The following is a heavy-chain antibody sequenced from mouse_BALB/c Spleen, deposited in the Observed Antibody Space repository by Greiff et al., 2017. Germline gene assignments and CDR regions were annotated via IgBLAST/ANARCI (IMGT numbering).Heavy chain of an antibody. CDR3: TRENYSGVYFDY. V-gene: IGHV1-69*02. Sequence: VQLQQPGAELVRPGASVKLSCKASGYTFTSYWINWVKQRPGQGLEWIGNIYPSDSYTNYNQKFKDKATLTVDKSSSTAYMQLSSPTSEDSAVYYCTRENYSGVYFDYWGQGTTLTVSS. D-gene: IGHD2-1*01. J-gene: IGHJ2*01. CDR1: GYTFTSYW. CDR2: IYPSDSYT.